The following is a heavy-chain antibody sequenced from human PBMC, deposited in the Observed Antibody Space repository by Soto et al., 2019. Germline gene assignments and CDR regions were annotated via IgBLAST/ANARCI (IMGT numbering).Heavy chain of an antibody. D-gene: IGHD3-10*01. J-gene: IGHJ5*02. CDR2: IFYIGTT. CDR1: GDSMGSGDYY. V-gene: IGHV4-30-4*01. Sequence: QVQLQESGPGLVKPSQTLSLTCTVSGDSMGSGDYYWTWIRQPPGKGLEWIGYIFYIGTTFYQPSLESRVNLTRDTSKNHFSLRLTSVTAADTALYYCSRGSTYYGFLTWGQGTLVTVSS. CDR3: SRGSTYYGFLT.